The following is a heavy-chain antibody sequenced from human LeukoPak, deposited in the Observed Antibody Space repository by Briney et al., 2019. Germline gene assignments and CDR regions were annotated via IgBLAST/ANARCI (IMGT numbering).Heavy chain of an antibody. CDR2: INVNRGGT. CDR3: ARGRLIGVPSRTQPPHDS. J-gene: IGHJ4*02. CDR1: GYTFTDYY. V-gene: IGHV1-2*02. D-gene: IGHD2-2*01. Sequence: GASVKVSCKASGYTFTDYYRHWVRQAPGQGLEWMGWINVNRGGTEYAPKFQGRVTMTSDTSINTAYMELSRLTSDDSAVYYCARGRLIGVPSRTQPPHDSWGQGSRVTVSS.